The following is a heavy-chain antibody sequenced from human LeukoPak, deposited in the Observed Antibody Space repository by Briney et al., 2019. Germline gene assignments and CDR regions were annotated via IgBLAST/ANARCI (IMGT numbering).Heavy chain of an antibody. CDR3: ATVRGLIVDV. V-gene: IGHV3-23*01. CDR1: GFSLRNFA. Sequence: PGGSLRLSCAASGFSLRNFAMSWVRQGPGKGLEWVSAIGGGGGDTYYADSVKGRFTISRDDSKNTLYLQMNSLRAEDTAVYYCATVRGLIVDVRGKGTTVTVSS. J-gene: IGHJ6*04. D-gene: IGHD3-10*01. CDR2: IGGGGGDT.